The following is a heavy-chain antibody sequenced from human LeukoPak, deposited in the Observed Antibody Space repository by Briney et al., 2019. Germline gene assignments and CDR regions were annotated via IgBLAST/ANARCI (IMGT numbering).Heavy chain of an antibody. CDR2: VTPSSGGT. Sequence: ASVKVSCKASGYTFTNFFMHWVRQAPGQGLEWMGIVTPSSGGTTYTQKFQGRVTMTRDTSTSTVYMELSSLRSEDTAVYYCARVYADSYFDYWGQGTLVTVSS. D-gene: IGHD2/OR15-2a*01. J-gene: IGHJ4*02. CDR3: ARVYADSYFDY. V-gene: IGHV1-46*01. CDR1: GYTFTNFF.